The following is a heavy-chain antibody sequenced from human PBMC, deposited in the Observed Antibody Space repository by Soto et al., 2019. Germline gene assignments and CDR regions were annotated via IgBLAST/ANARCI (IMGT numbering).Heavy chain of an antibody. Sequence: GGSLRLSCAASGFTFSDYYMSWIRQAPGKGLEWVSYIRSSGSTIHYADSVKGRFTISRDNAKNTLYLQMNSLRAEDTAVYYCARARSTAAGLFDYWGLGTLVTVSS. CDR2: IRSSGSTI. CDR3: ARARSTAAGLFDY. D-gene: IGHD6-13*01. CDR1: GFTFSDYY. J-gene: IGHJ4*02. V-gene: IGHV3-11*01.